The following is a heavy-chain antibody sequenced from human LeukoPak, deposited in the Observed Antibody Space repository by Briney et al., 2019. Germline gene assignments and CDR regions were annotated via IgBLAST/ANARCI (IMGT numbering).Heavy chain of an antibody. V-gene: IGHV3-21*01. Sequence: AGGSLRLSCAASRFTFTSYAMNWVRQAPGKGLEWVSSISSGSGYIYYADSVKGRFTISRDNAKNSLYLQMNTLRAENTAVYYCARAPVTPEYYFDYWAQGTLVTVSS. CDR2: ISSGSGYI. CDR1: RFTFTSYA. D-gene: IGHD2-21*02. J-gene: IGHJ4*02. CDR3: ARAPVTPEYYFDY.